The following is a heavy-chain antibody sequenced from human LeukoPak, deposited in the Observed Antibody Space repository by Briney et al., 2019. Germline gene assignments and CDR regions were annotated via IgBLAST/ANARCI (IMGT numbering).Heavy chain of an antibody. CDR1: GYTFTSYG. V-gene: IGHV1-18*01. CDR3: ARDAPIAAAGIWYYYYYYMDV. J-gene: IGHJ6*03. D-gene: IGHD6-13*01. Sequence: GASVKVSCKASGYTFTSYGISWVRQAPGQGLEWMGWISAYNGNTNYAQKLQGRVTMTTDTSTSTAYMELRSLRSDDTAVYYCARDAPIAAAGIWYYYYYYMDVWGKGTTVTVSS. CDR2: ISAYNGNT.